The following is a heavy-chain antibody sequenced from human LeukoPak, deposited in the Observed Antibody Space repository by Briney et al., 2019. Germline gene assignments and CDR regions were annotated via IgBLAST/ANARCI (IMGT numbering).Heavy chain of an antibody. J-gene: IGHJ6*03. D-gene: IGHD1-26*01. V-gene: IGHV3-30*02. CDR2: IRYDGSNK. CDR3: AKGMGAPYYYYYYYMDV. Sequence: PGGPLRLSCAASGFTFSSYGMHWIRQAPGKGLEWVAFIRYDGSNKYYADSVKGRFTISRDNSKNTLYLQMNSLRAEDTAVYYCAKGMGAPYYYYYYYMDVWGKGTTVTVSS. CDR1: GFTFSSYG.